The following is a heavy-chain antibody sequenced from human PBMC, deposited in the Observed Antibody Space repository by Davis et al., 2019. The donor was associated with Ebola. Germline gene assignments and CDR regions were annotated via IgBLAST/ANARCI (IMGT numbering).Heavy chain of an antibody. CDR3: VKRAGVVTEQYTLEEYYFDY. D-gene: IGHD3-10*01. CDR1: GFNFDDYV. Sequence: GGSLRLSCAASGFNFDDYVMHWVRQRPGKGLEWVSSINWNSGNRAYVDSAKGRFIIARDNARNSLYLQMNSLRAEDTGLYYCVKRAGVVTEQYTLEEYYFDYWGQGTQVTVSS. CDR2: INWNSGNR. J-gene: IGHJ4*02. V-gene: IGHV3-9*01.